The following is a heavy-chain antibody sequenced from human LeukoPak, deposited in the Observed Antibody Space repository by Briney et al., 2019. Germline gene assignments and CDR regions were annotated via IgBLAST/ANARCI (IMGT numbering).Heavy chain of an antibody. CDR3: ARAGGFRRELHLDY. D-gene: IGHD1-26*01. J-gene: IGHJ4*02. V-gene: IGHV3-33*01. CDR1: GFTFSSYG. Sequence: GRSLRLSCAASGFTFSSYGMHWVRQAPGKGLERVAVIWYDGSNKYYADSVKGRFTISRDNSKNTLYLQMNSLRAEDTAVYYCARAGGFRRELHLDYWGQGTLVTVSS. CDR2: IWYDGSNK.